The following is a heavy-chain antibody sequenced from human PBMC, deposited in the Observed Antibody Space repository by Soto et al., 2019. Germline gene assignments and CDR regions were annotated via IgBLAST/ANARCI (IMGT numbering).Heavy chain of an antibody. J-gene: IGHJ3*02. Sequence: SETLSLTCGVSGGSISSGGYSWNWIRQPPGKGLEWIGNIFHSGSTHYNPSLKSRVSISVDRSKNQFSLELSSVTAADTAIYYCARAQWDYAILTGRLWSPFDIWGQGTMVTVSS. CDR1: GGSISSGGYS. CDR2: IFHSGST. CDR3: ARAQWDYAILTGRLWSPFDI. V-gene: IGHV4-30-2*01. D-gene: IGHD3-9*01.